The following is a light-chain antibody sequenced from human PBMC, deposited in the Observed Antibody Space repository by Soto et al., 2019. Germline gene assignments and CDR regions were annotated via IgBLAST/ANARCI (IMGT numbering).Light chain of an antibody. CDR1: QSISSW. V-gene: IGKV1-5*03. CDR3: QQYNSWT. J-gene: IGKJ1*01. CDR2: RAS. Sequence: DIQMTQSPSTLSASVGDRVTITCRASQSISSWLAWYQQKAGKAPKLLIYRASSLESGVPSRFNGSGSGTEFTLTIPSLQPDDLATYYCQQYNSWTFGQRTKVEIK.